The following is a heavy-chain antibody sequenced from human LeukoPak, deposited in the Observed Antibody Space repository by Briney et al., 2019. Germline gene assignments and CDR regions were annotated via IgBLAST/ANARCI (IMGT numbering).Heavy chain of an antibody. J-gene: IGHJ4*02. CDR1: GGTFSSYA. Sequence: SVKVSCKASGGTFSSYAISWVRQAPGQGLEWMGGIIPIFGTANYAQKFQGRVTITAVESTSTAYMELSSLRSEDTAVYYCARLSLYSGYDEDYWGQGTLVTVSS. CDR3: ARLSLYSGYDEDY. CDR2: IIPIFGTA. V-gene: IGHV1-69*13. D-gene: IGHD5-12*01.